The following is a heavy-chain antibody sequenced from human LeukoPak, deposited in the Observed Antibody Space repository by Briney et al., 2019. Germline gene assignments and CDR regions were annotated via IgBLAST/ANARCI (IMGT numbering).Heavy chain of an antibody. Sequence: RRCLRLSCAVSGFRPGMFWTSWDRQAPRKGREWVAKIKQDGRENYHVNSVKGRVTSSSDNAKNSLYVQMKSVGAEDTAVYYCARDLRYCSSSSYLMSGRVVGGEETAVTVSS. D-gene: IGHD2-2*01. CDR3: ARDLRYCSSSSYLMSGRVV. CDR1: GFRPGMFW. CDR2: IKQDGREN. J-gene: IGHJ6*04. V-gene: IGHV3-7*01.